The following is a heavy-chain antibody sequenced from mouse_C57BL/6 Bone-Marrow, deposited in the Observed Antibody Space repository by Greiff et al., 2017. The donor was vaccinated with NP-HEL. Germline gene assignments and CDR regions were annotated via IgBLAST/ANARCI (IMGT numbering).Heavy chain of an antibody. CDR2: IGPGSGST. CDR3: ARSITTVVAGEAWFAY. D-gene: IGHD1-1*01. J-gene: IGHJ3*01. CDR1: GYTFTDYY. V-gene: IGHV1-77*01. Sequence: QVQLQQSGAELVKPGASVKISCKASGYTFTDYYINWVKQRPGQGLEWIGKIGPGSGSTYYNEKFKGKATLTADKSSSTAYMQLSSLTSEDSAVYFCARSITTVVAGEAWFAYWGQVTLVTVPA.